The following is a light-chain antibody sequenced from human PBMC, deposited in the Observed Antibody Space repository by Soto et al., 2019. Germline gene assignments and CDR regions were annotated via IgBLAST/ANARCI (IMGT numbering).Light chain of an antibody. CDR3: QQNYITPST. V-gene: IGKV1-39*01. CDR2: AAS. Sequence: DIQMTQSPSSLSASVGDRVTITCRTSQSISSYLNWYQQKPGKAPKFLIYAASSLQSGVPSRFSGGGSGTDFTLTISSLQPEDFATYYCQQNYITPSTFGPGTKVDIK. J-gene: IGKJ3*01. CDR1: QSISSY.